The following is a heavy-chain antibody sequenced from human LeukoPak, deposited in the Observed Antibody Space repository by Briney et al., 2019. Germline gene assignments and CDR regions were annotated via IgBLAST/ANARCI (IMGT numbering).Heavy chain of an antibody. CDR2: ISYDGSNK. CDR3: ARAGDPGAFDI. CDR1: GFTFGSYA. D-gene: IGHD1-1*01. J-gene: IGHJ3*02. Sequence: GGSLRLSCAASGFTFGSYAMHWVRQAPGKGLEWVAVISYDGSNKYYADSVKGRFTISRDNSKNTLYLQMNSLRVEDTAVYYCARAGDPGAFDIWGQGTMVTVSS. V-gene: IGHV3-30*14.